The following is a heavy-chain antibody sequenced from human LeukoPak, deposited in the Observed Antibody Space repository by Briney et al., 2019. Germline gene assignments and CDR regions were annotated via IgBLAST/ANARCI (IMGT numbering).Heavy chain of an antibody. V-gene: IGHV1-18*01. CDR3: ARVVCSSTSCPSPFDY. D-gene: IGHD2-2*01. CDR2: ISGYSGNT. J-gene: IGHJ4*01. Sequence: ASVKVSCKASGYIFISYGISWVRQAPGQGLEWMGWISGYSGNTNYAQKLQGRVTMTTDTSTSTAYMELRSLRSDDTAVYYCARVVCSSTSCPSPFDYWGQGTLVTVSS. CDR1: GYIFISYG.